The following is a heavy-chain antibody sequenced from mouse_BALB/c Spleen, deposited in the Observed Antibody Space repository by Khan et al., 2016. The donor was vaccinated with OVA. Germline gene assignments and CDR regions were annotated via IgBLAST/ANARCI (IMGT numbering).Heavy chain of an antibody. Sequence: VRLQQSGPELVKPGASVKVSCKASGYSFTDYNMFWVKQSHGKSLEWIGYIDPYNGGTSYNQKFKGQAILTVDKSSSTSFMHLNILTSEDSAVFYRARTDYYGSSYYFDYWGQGTTLTVSS. CDR2: IDPYNGGT. CDR3: ARTDYYGSSYYFDY. D-gene: IGHD1-1*01. CDR1: GYSFTDYN. V-gene: IGHV1S135*01. J-gene: IGHJ2*01.